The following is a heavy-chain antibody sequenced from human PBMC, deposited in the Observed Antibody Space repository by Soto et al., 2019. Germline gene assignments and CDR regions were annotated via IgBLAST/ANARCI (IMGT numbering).Heavy chain of an antibody. J-gene: IGHJ3*02. V-gene: IGHV1-69*02. CDR2: IIPILGIA. CDR1: GGTFSSYT. Sequence: QVQLVQSGAEVKKPGSSVKVSCKASGGTFSSYTISWVRQAPGQGLEWMGRIIPILGIANYAQKFQGRVTITADKSTSTAYMELSSLRSEDTAVYYCARCLGRGYDSHDAFDIWGQGTMVTVSS. D-gene: IGHD5-12*01. CDR3: ARCLGRGYDSHDAFDI.